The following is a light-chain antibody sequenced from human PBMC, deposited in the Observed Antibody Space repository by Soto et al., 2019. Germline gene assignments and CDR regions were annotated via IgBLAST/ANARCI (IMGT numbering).Light chain of an antibody. J-gene: IGKJ5*01. V-gene: IGKV3-11*01. CDR2: GAP. CDR3: QQYTGPPTT. Sequence: EIVLTQSTATLSLSPVERATLSCRASQSVSSYLDWYQQKPGQAPRLLIYGAPTRAAGIPDRLSGSGSGTDFTLTITRLQPEDSAVYFCQQYTGPPTTFGQGTRLEIK. CDR1: QSVSSY.